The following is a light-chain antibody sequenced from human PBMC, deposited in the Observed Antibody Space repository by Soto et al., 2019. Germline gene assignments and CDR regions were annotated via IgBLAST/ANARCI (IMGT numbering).Light chain of an antibody. J-gene: IGKJ4*01. CDR2: GAS. V-gene: IGKV3-15*01. CDR1: QSVINN. Sequence: ANQSVINNLSWYQQKPGQAPRLLIYGASTRATGIPARFSGSGSGTEYTLTMRCLESGETAVYYCEGSSYWARRVAEGTKVDIK. CDR3: EGSSYWARR.